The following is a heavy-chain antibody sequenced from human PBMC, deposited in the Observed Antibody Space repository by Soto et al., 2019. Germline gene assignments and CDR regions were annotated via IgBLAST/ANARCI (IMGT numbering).Heavy chain of an antibody. Sequence: PSETLSLTCTVSGGSIGGDSSSWIRQSPGKGLDFIGYIYHSGSTNYNPSLKSRVTISMDTSKNQFSLRLSSVTAADTAVYYCARAGIVQVSYAMDVWGQGTTVTVSS. V-gene: IGHV4-59*01. CDR1: GGSIGGDS. D-gene: IGHD2-8*01. CDR3: ARAGIVQVSYAMDV. J-gene: IGHJ6*02. CDR2: IYHSGST.